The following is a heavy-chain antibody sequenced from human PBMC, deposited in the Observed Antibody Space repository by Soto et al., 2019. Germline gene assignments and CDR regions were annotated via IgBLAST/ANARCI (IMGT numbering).Heavy chain of an antibody. CDR2: INAGNGNT. J-gene: IGHJ6*02. V-gene: IGHV1-3*01. CDR3: ARDLITIFGVVINYYYGMDV. CDR1: GYAFTSYA. Sequence: ASVKVSCKASGYAFTSYAMHWVRQAPGQRLEWMGWINAGNGNTKYSQKFQGRVTITRDTSASTAYMELSSLRSEDTAVYYCARDLITIFGVVINYYYGMDVWGQGSVVTVSS. D-gene: IGHD3-3*01.